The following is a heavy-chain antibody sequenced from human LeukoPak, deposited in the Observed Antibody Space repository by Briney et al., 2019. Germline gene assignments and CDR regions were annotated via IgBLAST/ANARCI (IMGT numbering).Heavy chain of an antibody. CDR3: ARILEGYHYYMDV. CDR2: IGTGGSIT. CDR1: GVTFSDYY. V-gene: IGHV3-11*04. Sequence: GGSLRLSCAASGVTFSDYYMSWIRQAPGKRLQWVSYIGTGGSITYYADSVKGRFTISRDNAKNSLYLQMNRLRVEDTAVYYCARILEGYHYYMDVWGKGTTVTVSS. J-gene: IGHJ6*03.